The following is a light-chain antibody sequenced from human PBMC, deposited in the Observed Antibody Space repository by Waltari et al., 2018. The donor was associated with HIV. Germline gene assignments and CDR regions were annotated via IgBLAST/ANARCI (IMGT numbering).Light chain of an antibody. CDR3: NSYTTSSTLHVV. V-gene: IGLV2-14*03. J-gene: IGLJ2*01. CDR1: SRDVCGYNY. CDR2: YVS. Sequence: QSALTQPASVSGSPGQSITISCTGTSRDVCGYNYVSCYQHHPGKAPKLMIYYVSNRPSGVSNRFSGSKSGNTASLTISGLQAEDEADYYCNSYTTSSTLHVVFGGGTKLTVL.